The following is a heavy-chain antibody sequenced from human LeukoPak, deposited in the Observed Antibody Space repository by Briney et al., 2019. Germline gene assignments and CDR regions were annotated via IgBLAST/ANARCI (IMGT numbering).Heavy chain of an antibody. CDR3: ANWFDP. CDR2: ISYDGSNK. CDR1: GFTFSSYA. Sequence: GRSLRLSCAASGFTFSSYAMHWVRQAPGKGLEWVAVISYDGSNKYYADSVKGRFTISRDNSKNTLYLQMNSLRAVDTAVYYCANWFDPWGQGTLVTVSS. V-gene: IGHV3-30*04. J-gene: IGHJ5*02.